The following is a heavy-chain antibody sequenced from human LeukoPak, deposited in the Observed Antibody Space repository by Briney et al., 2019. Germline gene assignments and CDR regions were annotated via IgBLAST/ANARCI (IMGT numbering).Heavy chain of an antibody. Sequence: SQTLSLTWAVSGGSIRSGGYSRSWVRPPPGEGLEWIGYIYLRGSAYYHPSLRSRVTMSVDRSKNHFSLKLASVTAADTVVYFCARGRVSSGGYDVGIPFDLWGQGTLVTVSS. D-gene: IGHD6-19*01. J-gene: IGHJ4*02. CDR3: ARGRVSSGGYDVGIPFDL. CDR2: IYLRGSA. V-gene: IGHV4-30-2*01. CDR1: GGSIRSGGYS.